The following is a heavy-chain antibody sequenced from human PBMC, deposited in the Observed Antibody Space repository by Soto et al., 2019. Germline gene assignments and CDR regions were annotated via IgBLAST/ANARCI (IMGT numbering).Heavy chain of an antibody. CDR3: ARNAYDNYYFDY. J-gene: IGHJ4*02. D-gene: IGHD3-9*01. V-gene: IGHV4-59*01. CDR1: GGSISSYY. CDR2: IYYSGST. Sequence: PSETLSLTCTVSGGSISSYYWSWIRQPPGKGLEWIGYIYYSGSTNYNPSLKSQVTISVDTSKNQFSLKLSSVTAADTAVYYCARNAYDNYYFDYWGQGTLVTVS.